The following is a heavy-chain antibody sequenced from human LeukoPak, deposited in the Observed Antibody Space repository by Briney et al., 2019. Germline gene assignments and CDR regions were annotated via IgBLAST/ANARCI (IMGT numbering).Heavy chain of an antibody. D-gene: IGHD3-22*01. CDR1: GFTFSSYS. V-gene: IGHV3-21*01. CDR2: ISSSSSYI. J-gene: IGHJ4*02. Sequence: GGSLRLSCAASGFTFSSYSMNWVRQAPGKGLEWVSSISSSSSYIYYADSVKGRFTISRDNAKNSLYLQMNSLRAEDTAVYYCARAQATPLTYYYDSSGYELGYWGQGILVTVSS. CDR3: ARAQATPLTYYYDSSGYELGY.